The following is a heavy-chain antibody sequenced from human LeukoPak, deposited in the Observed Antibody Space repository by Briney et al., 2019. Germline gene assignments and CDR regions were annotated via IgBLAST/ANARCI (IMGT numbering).Heavy chain of an antibody. V-gene: IGHV3-21*01. CDR2: ISSSSRYI. D-gene: IGHD2-2*01. CDR3: ARDLSTSSTAYFQH. CDR1: GFTFSSYW. Sequence: PGGSLRLSCAASGFTFSSYWMSWVRQAPGKGLEWVSSISSSSRYIYCADSVKGRFTISRDDAKNSLFLQMNSLRAEDTAVYYCARDLSTSSTAYFQHWGQGTLVTVS. J-gene: IGHJ1*01.